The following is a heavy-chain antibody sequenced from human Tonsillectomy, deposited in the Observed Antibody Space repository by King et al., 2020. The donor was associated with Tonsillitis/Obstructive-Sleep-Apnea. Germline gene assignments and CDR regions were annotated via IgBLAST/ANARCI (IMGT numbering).Heavy chain of an antibody. CDR1: GFTFDDFT. D-gene: IGHD5-12*01. Sequence: VQLVESGGVVVQPGGSLRLSCAASGFTFDDFTMPWVRRAPGRGLGWASLFIWDGDNTNYADLVKGRFTISRDNGKNSLYLQMNSLRIEDSALYYCAKDYSAYDSGYYYYMDVWGKGTTVTVSS. V-gene: IGHV3-43*01. CDR2: FIWDGDNT. J-gene: IGHJ6*03. CDR3: AKDYSAYDSGYYYYMDV.